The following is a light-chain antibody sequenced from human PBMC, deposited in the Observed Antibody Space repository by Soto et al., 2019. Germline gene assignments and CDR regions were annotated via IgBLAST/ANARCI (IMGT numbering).Light chain of an antibody. J-gene: IGLJ2*01. CDR2: DVN. CDR1: TSDVGGYNH. Sequence: QSALIQPASVSGSPGQSITISCTGTTSDVGGYNHVSWFQQHPGKVPKLMIYDVNNRPSGVSNRFSGSKSGNTASLTISGLQDDDEADYYCSSHTNTNTLVFGGGTKVTVL. V-gene: IGLV2-14*01. CDR3: SSHTNTNTLV.